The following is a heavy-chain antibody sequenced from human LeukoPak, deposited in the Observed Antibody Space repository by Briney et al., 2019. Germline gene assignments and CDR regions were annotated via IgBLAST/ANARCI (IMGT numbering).Heavy chain of an antibody. Sequence: ASVKVSCKASGYTFTGYYMHWVRQAPGQGLEGMGWINPDSGGSKYEQKFQGGVTMTRDTSISTAYMELSRLRSDDTAVYYCAPQGRVRESFDIWGQGTMVTVSS. CDR2: INPDSGGS. CDR1: GYTFTGYY. V-gene: IGHV1-2*02. J-gene: IGHJ3*02. CDR3: APQGRVRESFDI.